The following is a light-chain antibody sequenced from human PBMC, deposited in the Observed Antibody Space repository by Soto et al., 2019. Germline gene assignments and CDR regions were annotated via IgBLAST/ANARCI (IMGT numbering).Light chain of an antibody. J-gene: IGKJ3*01. CDR1: QSVSSSY. V-gene: IGKV3-20*01. CDR2: GAS. Sequence: EIVLTQSPGTLSLSPGERATLSCRASQSVSSSYLAWYQQKPGQAPRLLIYGASSRATGIPDRFSGSGSGTDFTLTISRLETEDFEVYYCQQFGSSPLFTFGPGTTVDVK. CDR3: QQFGSSPLFT.